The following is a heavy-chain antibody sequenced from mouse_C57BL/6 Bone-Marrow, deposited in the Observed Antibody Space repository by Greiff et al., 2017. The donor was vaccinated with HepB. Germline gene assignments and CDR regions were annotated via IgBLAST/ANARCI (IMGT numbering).Heavy chain of an antibody. V-gene: IGHV1-55*01. J-gene: IGHJ4*01. CDR3: ARFGLAYYSNGGYAMDY. Sequence: VQLQQPGAELVKPGASVKLSCKASGYTFTSYWMHWVKQRPGQGLEWIGDIYPGSGSTNYNEKFKSKATLTVDTSSSTAYMQLSSLTSEDSAVYYCARFGLAYYSNGGYAMDYWGQGTSVTVSS. CDR2: IYPGSGST. CDR1: GYTFTSYW. D-gene: IGHD2-5*01.